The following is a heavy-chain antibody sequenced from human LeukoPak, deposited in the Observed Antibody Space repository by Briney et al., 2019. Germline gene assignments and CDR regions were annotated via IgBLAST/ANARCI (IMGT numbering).Heavy chain of an antibody. D-gene: IGHD1-1*01. Sequence: SETLSLTCTVSGGSVSSGSYYWSWIRQPPGKGLEWIVYIYYSGSTNYNPSLKSQVTISVDTSKNQFSLKLSSVTAADTAVYYCATSAVQLERRARWFDPWGQGTLVTVSS. CDR1: GGSVSSGSYY. CDR2: IYYSGST. CDR3: ATSAVQLERRARWFDP. V-gene: IGHV4-61*01. J-gene: IGHJ5*02.